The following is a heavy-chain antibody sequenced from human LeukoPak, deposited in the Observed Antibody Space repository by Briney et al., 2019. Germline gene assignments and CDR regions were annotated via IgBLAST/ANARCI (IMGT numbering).Heavy chain of an antibody. CDR3: ARDYDILTGYRFDY. D-gene: IGHD3-9*01. CDR2: INHSGST. V-gene: IGHV4-34*01. J-gene: IGHJ4*02. Sequence: PSETLSLTCAVYGGSFSGYHWSWIRQPPGKGLEWIGEINHSGSTNYNPSLKSRVTISVDTSKNQFSLKLSSVTAADTAVYYCARDYDILTGYRFDYWGQGTLVTVSS. CDR1: GGSFSGYH.